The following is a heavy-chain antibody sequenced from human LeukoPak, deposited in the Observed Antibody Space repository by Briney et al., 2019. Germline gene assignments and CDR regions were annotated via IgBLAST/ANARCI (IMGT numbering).Heavy chain of an antibody. CDR2: TYYRSKWYN. CDR1: GDSVSSNTAS. CDR3: TRGGQGMGV. Sequence: SPTLSLTCAISGDSVSSNTASWHWIRQSPSSGLEWLGRTYYRSKWYNNYALSVKSRITINPDTSKNQFSLQLNSVTPEDTAVYYCTRGGQGMGVWGQGTTVTVSS. V-gene: IGHV6-1*01. J-gene: IGHJ6*02.